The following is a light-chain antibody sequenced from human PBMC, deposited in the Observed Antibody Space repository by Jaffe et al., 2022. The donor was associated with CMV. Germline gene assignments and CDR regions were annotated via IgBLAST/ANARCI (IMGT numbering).Light chain of an antibody. CDR2: SND. CDR1: SSNIGTNY. Sequence: QSVLTQAPSASGTPGQTVTISCSGSSSNIGTNYVFWYQHFPGTAPKLLIQSNDKRPSGVPDRFSGSKSGTSASLAISGPRSEDEANYYCATWDDALGGVVFGGGTKLTVL. V-gene: IGLV1-47*01. J-gene: IGLJ2*01. CDR3: ATWDDALGGVV.